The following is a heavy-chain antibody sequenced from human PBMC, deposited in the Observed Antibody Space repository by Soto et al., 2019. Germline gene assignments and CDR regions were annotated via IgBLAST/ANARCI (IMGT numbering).Heavy chain of an antibody. V-gene: IGHV3-15*07. Sequence: GGSLRLSCAASGFTFSNAWMNWVRQAPGKGLEWVGRIKSKTDGGTTDYAAPVKGRFTISRDDSKNTLYLQMNSLKTEDTAVYYCITDHTSIQLWHDYYYYGMDVWGQGTTVTVSS. D-gene: IGHD5-18*01. J-gene: IGHJ6*02. CDR3: ITDHTSIQLWHDYYYYGMDV. CDR1: GFTFSNAW. CDR2: IKSKTDGGTT.